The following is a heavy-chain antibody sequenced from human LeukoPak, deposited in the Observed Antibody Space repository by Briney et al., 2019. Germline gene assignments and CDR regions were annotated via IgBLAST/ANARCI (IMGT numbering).Heavy chain of an antibody. J-gene: IGHJ4*02. D-gene: IGHD6-19*01. CDR1: GFTFSGYG. CDR2: ISTTSSTI. V-gene: IGHV3-48*02. CDR3: ARGKEKWLDHFDY. Sequence: SGGSLRLSCAASGFTFSGYGMNWVRQAPGKGLEWVSYISTTSSTIYYADSVKGRFTMSRDNAKNSLCLQMDSLRDEDTAVYYCARGKEKWLDHFDYWGQGSLVTVSS.